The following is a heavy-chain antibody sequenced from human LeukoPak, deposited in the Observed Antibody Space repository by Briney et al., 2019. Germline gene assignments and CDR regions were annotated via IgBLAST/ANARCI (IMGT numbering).Heavy chain of an antibody. CDR2: INAGNGNT. CDR1: GYTFTSYA. J-gene: IGHJ6*02. V-gene: IGHV1-3*01. CDR3: ARFRTVVTPMDV. Sequence: ASVKVSCKASGYTFTSYAMHWVRQAPGQRLEWMGWINAGNGNTKYSQKFQGRVTITRDTSASTAYMELSSLRSEDTAVYYCARFRTVVTPMDVWGQGTTVTVSS. D-gene: IGHD4-23*01.